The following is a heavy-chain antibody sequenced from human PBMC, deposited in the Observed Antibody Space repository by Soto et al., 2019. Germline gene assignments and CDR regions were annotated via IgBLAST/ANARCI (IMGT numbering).Heavy chain of an antibody. CDR3: AKDLREGLRPFDY. J-gene: IGHJ4*02. V-gene: IGHV3-23*01. CDR2: ISGSGGST. CDR1: GFTFSSYA. Sequence: EVQLLESGGGLVQPGGSLRLSCAASGFTFSSYAMSWVRQAPGKGLEWVSAISGSGGSTYYADSVKGRFTISRDNSKNTLYLQVNSLRAEDTAVYYCAKDLREGLRPFDYWGQGTLVTVSS. D-gene: IGHD3-16*01.